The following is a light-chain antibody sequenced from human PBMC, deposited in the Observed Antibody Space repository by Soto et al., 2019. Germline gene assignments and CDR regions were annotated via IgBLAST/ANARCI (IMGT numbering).Light chain of an antibody. CDR3: AAWDGSLNDFL. V-gene: IGLV1-44*01. CDR1: SSNIGSNT. J-gene: IGLJ2*01. Sequence: QSVLTQPPSASGTPGQRVTLSCSGGSSNIGSNTVEWYQQLPGTAPKLLMHSNDQRPSGVPDRFSGSKSGTSASLAISGLQSEDEADYYCAAWDGSLNDFLFGGGTKLTVL. CDR2: SND.